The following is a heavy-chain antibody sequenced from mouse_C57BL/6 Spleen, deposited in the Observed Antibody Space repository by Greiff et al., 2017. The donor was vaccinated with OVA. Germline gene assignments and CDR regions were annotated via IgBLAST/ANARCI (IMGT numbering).Heavy chain of an antibody. Sequence: EVMLVESGGGLVQPGGSLKLSCAASGFTFSDYYMYWVRQTPEKRLEWVAYISNGGGITYYPDTVKGRFPVSRDNAKNTQDLQMSRLKSEDKAMDYCARHGNDYAMDYWGQGTSVTVSS. J-gene: IGHJ4*01. CDR1: GFTFSDYY. D-gene: IGHD2-1*01. V-gene: IGHV5-12*01. CDR2: ISNGGGIT. CDR3: ARHGNDYAMDY.